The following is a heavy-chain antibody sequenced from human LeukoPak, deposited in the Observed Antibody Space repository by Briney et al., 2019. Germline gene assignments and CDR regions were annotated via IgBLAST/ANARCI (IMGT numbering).Heavy chain of an antibody. CDR1: RFTFTKYW. CDR3: ARDLWAQQEGDGFDI. V-gene: IGHV3-7*03. J-gene: IGHJ3*02. D-gene: IGHD6-13*01. Sequence: GGSLRLSCAASRFTFTKYWMSWVRQAPGKRLECVASINQDESVKRYVDSAKGRFTISRDNTQNSVYLEMNSLTAEDTALYYCARDLWAQQEGDGFDIWGQGTMVTVSS. CDR2: INQDESVK.